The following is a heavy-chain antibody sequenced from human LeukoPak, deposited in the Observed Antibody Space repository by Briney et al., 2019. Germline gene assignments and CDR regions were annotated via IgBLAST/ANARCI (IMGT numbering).Heavy chain of an antibody. J-gene: IGHJ6*02. Sequence: QAGVCLRLSCAASGFTFDDYAMHWVRQAPGKGLEWVSGISWNSGSIGYADSVKGRFTISRDNAKNSLYLQMNSLRAEDTALYYCAKDQDYYYYYGMDVWGQGTTVTVSS. V-gene: IGHV3-9*01. CDR2: ISWNSGSI. CDR3: AKDQDYYYYYGMDV. CDR1: GFTFDDYA.